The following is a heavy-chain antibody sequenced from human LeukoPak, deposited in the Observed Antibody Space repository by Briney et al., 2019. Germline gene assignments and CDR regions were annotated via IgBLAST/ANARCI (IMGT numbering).Heavy chain of an antibody. CDR3: ARDSRGMVRGVIVY. D-gene: IGHD3-10*01. J-gene: IGHJ4*02. Sequence: ASVNVSCKASGCTFPRYVISEVRQAPGQGRDWMGWISDYNGNTSYAQKLQGGVTMTTDTSTSTAYMELRSLRSDDTAVYYGARDSRGMVRGVIVYWGQGTLVTVSS. CDR2: ISDYNGNT. V-gene: IGHV1-18*01. CDR1: GCTFPRYV.